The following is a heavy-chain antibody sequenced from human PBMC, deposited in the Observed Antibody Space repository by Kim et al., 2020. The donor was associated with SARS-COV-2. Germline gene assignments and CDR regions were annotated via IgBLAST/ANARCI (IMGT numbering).Heavy chain of an antibody. CDR2: ISGSGGST. J-gene: IGHJ6*02. CDR3: AKVIVVVVAATLAHNGMDV. CDR1: GFTFSSYA. V-gene: IGHV3-23*01. Sequence: GGSLRLSCAASGFTFSSYAMSWVRQAPGKGLEWVSAISGSGGSTYYADSVKGRFTISRDNSKNTLYLQMNSLRAEDTAVYYCAKVIVVVVAATLAHNGMDVWGQGTTVTVSS. D-gene: IGHD2-15*01.